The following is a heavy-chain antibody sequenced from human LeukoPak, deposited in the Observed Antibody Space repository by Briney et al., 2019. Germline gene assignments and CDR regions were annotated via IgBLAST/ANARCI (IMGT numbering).Heavy chain of an antibody. Sequence: PSETLSLTCAVYGGSFSGYYWSWIRQPPGKGLEWIGEINHSGSTNYNPSLKSRVTISVDTSKNQFSLKLSSVTAADTAVYYCARHPLRYFDWISKGFDYWGQGTLVTVSS. CDR1: GGSFSGYY. CDR2: INHSGST. V-gene: IGHV4-34*01. CDR3: ARHPLRYFDWISKGFDY. J-gene: IGHJ4*02. D-gene: IGHD3-9*01.